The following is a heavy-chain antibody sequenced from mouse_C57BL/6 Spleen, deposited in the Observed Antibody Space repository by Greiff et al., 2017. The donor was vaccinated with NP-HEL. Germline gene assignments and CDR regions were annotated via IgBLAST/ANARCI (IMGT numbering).Heavy chain of an antibody. CDR3: ARQGNYDGYLYYFDY. J-gene: IGHJ2*01. CDR1: GIDFSRYW. CDR2: INPDSSTI. V-gene: IGHV4-1*01. Sequence: AASGIDFSRYWMSWVRRAPGKGLEWIGEINPDSSTINYAPSLKDKFIISRDNAKNTLYLQMSKVRSEDTALYYCARQGNYDGYLYYFDYWGQGTTLTVSS. D-gene: IGHD2-3*01.